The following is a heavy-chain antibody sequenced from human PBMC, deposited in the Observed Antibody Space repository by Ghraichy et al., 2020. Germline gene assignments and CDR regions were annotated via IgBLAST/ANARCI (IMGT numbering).Heavy chain of an antibody. CDR1: GDSMSSYC. CDR3: ARGWREQLFGGKYYYYGLGV. Sequence: ETLSLTCTVSGDSMSSYCWSWIRQLPGMGLEWIGYIYDNGITSYSPSLKSRVSISIDTSKTQFSLRLTSVSAADTAVYYCARGWREQLFGGKYYYYGLGVWGQGTTVTVSS. CDR2: IYDNGIT. V-gene: IGHV4-59*12. D-gene: IGHD3-10*02. J-gene: IGHJ6*02.